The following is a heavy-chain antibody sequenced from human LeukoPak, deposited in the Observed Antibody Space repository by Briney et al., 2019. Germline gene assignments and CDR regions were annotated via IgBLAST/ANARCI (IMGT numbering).Heavy chain of an antibody. CDR1: GFTFSSYS. CDR3: ATDLDRYYDFWSAPHYYYYMDV. D-gene: IGHD3-3*01. CDR2: ISSSSSYI. V-gene: IGHV3-21*01. Sequence: PGGSLRLSCAASGFTFSSYSMNWVRQAPGKGLEWVSSISSSSSYIYYADSVKGRFTISRDNAKTSLYLQMNSLRAEDTAVYYCATDLDRYYDFWSAPHYYYYMDVWGKGTTVTVSS. J-gene: IGHJ6*03.